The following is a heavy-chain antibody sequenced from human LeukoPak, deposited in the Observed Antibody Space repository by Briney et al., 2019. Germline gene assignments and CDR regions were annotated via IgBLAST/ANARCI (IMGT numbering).Heavy chain of an antibody. Sequence: SETLSLTCTVSGGSISSGSYYWGWIRQPPGKGLEWIANIYYTGSTYYNPSLKSRVTISVDTSKNQFSLKLSSVTAADTAVYYCPRSQRGYSYGLDYWGQGTLVTVSS. CDR1: GGSISSGSYY. D-gene: IGHD5-18*01. J-gene: IGHJ4*02. V-gene: IGHV4-39*07. CDR2: IYYTGST. CDR3: PRSQRGYSYGLDY.